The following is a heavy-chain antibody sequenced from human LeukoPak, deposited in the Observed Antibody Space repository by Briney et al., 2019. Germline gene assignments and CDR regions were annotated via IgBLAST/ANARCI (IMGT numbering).Heavy chain of an antibody. CDR3: ARSQYYDFWSGYSFDY. V-gene: IGHV4-59*08. CDR2: IYYSGST. D-gene: IGHD3-3*01. Sequence: SETLSLTCTVSGDSISSYYWSWIRQPPGKGLEWIGYIYYSGSTNYNPSLKSRVTISVDTSKNQFSLKLSSVTAADTAVYYCARSQYYDFWSGYSFDYWGQGTLVTVSS. J-gene: IGHJ4*02. CDR1: GDSISSYY.